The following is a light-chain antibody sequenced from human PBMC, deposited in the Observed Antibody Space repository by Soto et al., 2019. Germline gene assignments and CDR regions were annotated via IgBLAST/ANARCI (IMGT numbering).Light chain of an antibody. J-gene: IGLJ2*01. CDR1: SSNIGAGYD. V-gene: IGLV1-40*01. Sequence: QSVLTQPPSVSGAPRQRVTISCTGSSSNIGAGYDVHWYQQLPGTAPKLLIYGNSNRPSGVPDRFSGSKSGTSASLAITELQAEDEADYYCQSYDSSLSGVVFGGGTKLTVL. CDR3: QSYDSSLSGVV. CDR2: GNS.